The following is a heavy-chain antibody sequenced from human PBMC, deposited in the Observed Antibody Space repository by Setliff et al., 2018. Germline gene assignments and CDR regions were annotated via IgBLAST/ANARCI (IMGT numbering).Heavy chain of an antibody. CDR2: IYADNGNT. CDR1: GYTFSANA. CDR3: ARYPGIAAAVYSDY. J-gene: IGHJ4*02. V-gene: IGHV1-3*01. D-gene: IGHD6-13*01. Sequence: ASVKVSCKPSGYTFSANAIHLVRQAPGQRREWMGFIYADNGNTKYSKKFQDRVGITRDTCARTAYLELRSLRSDDTAVYYFARYPGIAAAVYSDYWGQGTLVTVSS.